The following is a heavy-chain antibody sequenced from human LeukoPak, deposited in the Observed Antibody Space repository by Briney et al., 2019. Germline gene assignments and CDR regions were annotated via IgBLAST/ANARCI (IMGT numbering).Heavy chain of an antibody. Sequence: ASVKVSCKASGYTFTSFDIRWARQAPGQGLEWMGWISAYNGNTNYAQKLQGRVTMTTDTSTSTAYMELRSLRSDDTAVYYCARDMDAAKYGLFDYWGQGTLVTVSS. J-gene: IGHJ4*02. CDR3: ARDMDAAKYGLFDY. V-gene: IGHV1-18*01. CDR1: GYTFTSFD. D-gene: IGHD2-2*03. CDR2: ISAYNGNT.